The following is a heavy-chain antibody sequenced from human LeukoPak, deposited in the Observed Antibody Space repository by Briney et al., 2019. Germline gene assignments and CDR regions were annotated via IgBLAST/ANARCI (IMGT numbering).Heavy chain of an antibody. D-gene: IGHD6-6*01. CDR1: GASMSSNY. J-gene: IGHJ3*01. CDR3: ARGRRIAARPDTFDV. CDR2: INRSGSA. V-gene: IGHV4-34*01. Sequence: PSETLSLTCNVSGASMSSNYWSWIRQPPGKGLEWIGEINRSGSANYNPSLKSRVTMSVDTSKNQFSLKMTSVTAADSAVYYCARGRRIAARPDTFDVWGLGTMVIVSS.